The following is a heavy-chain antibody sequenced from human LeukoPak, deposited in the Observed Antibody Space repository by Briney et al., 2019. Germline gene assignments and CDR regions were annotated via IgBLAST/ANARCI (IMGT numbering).Heavy chain of an antibody. CDR3: ARDRYYGDYPELVDY. CDR2: ISSSSSYI. CDR1: GFTFSSYS. Sequence: GGSLRLSCAASGFTFSSYSMNWVRQAPGKGLEWVSSISSSSSYIYYADSVKGRFTISRDNAKNSLHLQMNSLRAEDTAVYYCARDRYYGDYPELVDYWGQGTLVTVSS. V-gene: IGHV3-21*01. D-gene: IGHD4-17*01. J-gene: IGHJ4*02.